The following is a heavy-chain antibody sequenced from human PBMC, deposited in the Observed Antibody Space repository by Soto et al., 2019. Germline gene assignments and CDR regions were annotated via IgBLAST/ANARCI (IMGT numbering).Heavy chain of an antibody. CDR3: ARSPVDTAMADNWFDP. CDR2: IWYDGSNK. D-gene: IGHD5-18*01. J-gene: IGHJ5*02. CDR1: GFTFSSYG. V-gene: IGHV3-33*01. Sequence: LRLSCAASGFTFSSYGMHWVRQAPGKGLEWVAVIWYDGSNKYYADSVKGRFTTSRDNSKNTLYLQMNSLRAEDTAVYYCARSPVDTAMADNWFDPWGQGTLVTVSS.